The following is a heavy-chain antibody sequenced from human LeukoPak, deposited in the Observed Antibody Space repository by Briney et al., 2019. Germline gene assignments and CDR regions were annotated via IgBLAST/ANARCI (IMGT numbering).Heavy chain of an antibody. Sequence: ASVKVSCKASGYTFTSYIMNWVRQAPGQGLEWMGWINTNTGNPTYAQGFTGRFAFSLDTSVSTAYLQISSLKAEDTAVYHCARGGSYLAPFPFDYWGQGTLVTVSS. D-gene: IGHD1-26*01. CDR3: ARGGSYLAPFPFDY. V-gene: IGHV7-4-1*02. CDR2: INTNTGNP. J-gene: IGHJ4*02. CDR1: GYTFTSYI.